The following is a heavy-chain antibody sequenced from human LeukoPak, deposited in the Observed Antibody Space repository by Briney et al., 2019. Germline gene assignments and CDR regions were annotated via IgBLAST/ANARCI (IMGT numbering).Heavy chain of an antibody. V-gene: IGHV3-74*01. CDR2: INSDESST. Sequence: GGSLRLSCAASGFTFSSYWMHWVRQAPGKGLVRVSRINSDESSTTYADSVMGRFTISRDNAKNTLYLQMNSLRAEDTAVYYCARASTIFGPFHFDYWGQGTLVTVSS. J-gene: IGHJ4*02. CDR1: GFTFSSYW. CDR3: ARASTIFGPFHFDY. D-gene: IGHD3-3*01.